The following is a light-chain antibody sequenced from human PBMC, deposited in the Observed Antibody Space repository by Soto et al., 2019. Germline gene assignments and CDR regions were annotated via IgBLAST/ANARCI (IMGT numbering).Light chain of an antibody. CDR2: WAS. CDR3: LQYYSSPWT. V-gene: IGKV4-1*01. Sequence: DIVMTQSPDSLAVSLGERATINCKSSQSILYNSNNKNYLVWYQQKPGQPPKLLIYWASTRESGVPDRFSGSGSGTDFTLTISSLQAEDVAVYYCLQYYSSPWTFGQGTKVEIK. CDR1: QSILYNSNNKNY. J-gene: IGKJ1*01.